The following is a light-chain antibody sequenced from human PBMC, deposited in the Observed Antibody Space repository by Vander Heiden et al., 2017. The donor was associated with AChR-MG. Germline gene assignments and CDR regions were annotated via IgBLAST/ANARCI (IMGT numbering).Light chain of an antibody. V-gene: IGLV3-1*01. CDR2: QDN. CDR3: QAWDSGTVV. J-gene: IGLJ2*01. CDR1: KLGDKY. Sequence: SYELTQPPSVSVSPGQTASITCSGDKLGDKYTCWYQQKPGQSPVLVIYQDNKRHSGIPERFSGSNSGNTATLTISGTQAMDEADYYCQAWDSGTVVFGGGTKLTVL.